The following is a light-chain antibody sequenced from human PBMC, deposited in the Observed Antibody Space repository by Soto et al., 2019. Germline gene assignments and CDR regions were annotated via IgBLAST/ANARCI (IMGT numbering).Light chain of an antibody. V-gene: IGKV1-33*01. CDR1: QDINIY. J-gene: IGKJ5*01. Sequence: DIQMTHSPASLFASVLDRVTLTFQATQDINIYLNWYQQKPGKAPNLLIYDASNLEIGVPSRFSGSGSGTHFTFTISSLQTEDIGTYYCQQYDILPITFGRGTRLEIK. CDR2: DAS. CDR3: QQYDILPIT.